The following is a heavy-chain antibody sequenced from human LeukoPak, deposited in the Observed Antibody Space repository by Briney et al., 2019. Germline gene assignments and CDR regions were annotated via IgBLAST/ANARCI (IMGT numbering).Heavy chain of an antibody. CDR3: ATDNDVAFDI. CDR1: GFTIYSYA. D-gene: IGHD2-15*01. Sequence: GGSLRLSCEASGFTIYSYAMNWVRQAPGKGLEWVSTVTDSGDTYYADSVKGRFTIFRDSSKNTLYLQLNRLRADDTAIYYCATDNDVAFDIWGQGTMVTVSS. V-gene: IGHV3-23*01. J-gene: IGHJ3*02. CDR2: VTDSGDT.